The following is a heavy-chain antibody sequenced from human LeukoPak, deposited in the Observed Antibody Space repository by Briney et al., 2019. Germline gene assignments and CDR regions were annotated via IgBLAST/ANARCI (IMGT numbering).Heavy chain of an antibody. CDR1: GYSFINYW. D-gene: IGHD2-2*01. J-gene: IGHJ4*02. CDR2: IYPGDSDT. Sequence: GESLKISCKGSGYSFINYWIGWVRQMPGKGLEWMGIIYPGDSDTRYSPSFQGQVTISADKSISTAYLQWSSLKASDTAMYYCARHGGDCSSTICSYPFDYWGQGTPVTVSS. CDR3: ARHGGDCSSTICSYPFDY. V-gene: IGHV5-51*01.